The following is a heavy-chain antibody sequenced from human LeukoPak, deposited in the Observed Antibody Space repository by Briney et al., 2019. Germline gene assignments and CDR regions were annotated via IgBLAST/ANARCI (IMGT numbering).Heavy chain of an antibody. CDR1: GGSISRSSSNC. J-gene: IGHJ4*02. V-gene: IGHV4-4*02. D-gene: IGHD4-23*01. CDR3: ARNGGNSDFDY. Sequence: SETLSLTCAVSGGSISRSSSNCWTWVRQPPGKGLEWIGEIYRSGATNYNPSLKSRVTMLLDKSKNQFSLNLNSVTAADTAVYYCARNGGNSDFDYWGQGTLVTVSS. CDR2: IYRSGAT.